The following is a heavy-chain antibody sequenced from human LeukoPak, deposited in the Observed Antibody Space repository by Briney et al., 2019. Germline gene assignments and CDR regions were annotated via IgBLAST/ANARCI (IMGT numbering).Heavy chain of an antibody. CDR2: VNHSGST. Sequence: PSETLSLTCAVYGGSFSGYYWSWIRQPPGRGLEWIGEVNHSGSTNYNPSLKSRVTISVDTSKNQFSLKLSSVTAADTAVYYCARVRYYDFWSGSKIFDYWGRGTLVTVSS. CDR1: GGSFSGYY. V-gene: IGHV4-34*01. J-gene: IGHJ4*02. D-gene: IGHD3-3*01. CDR3: ARVRYYDFWSGSKIFDY.